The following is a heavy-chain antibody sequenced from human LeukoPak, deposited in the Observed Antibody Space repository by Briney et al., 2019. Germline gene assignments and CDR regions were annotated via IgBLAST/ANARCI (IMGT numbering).Heavy chain of an antibody. Sequence: ASVKVSCKASGYTFSSYGINWVRQAPGEGLEWMGWIGAYNGDTIYAQKFQGRVTMTADTSTNTAYMDLRSLRSDDTAVYYCARASGHYYYYYMDVWAKGTTVTISS. D-gene: IGHD1-26*01. CDR3: ARASGHYYYYYMDV. V-gene: IGHV1-18*01. J-gene: IGHJ6*03. CDR1: GYTFSSYG. CDR2: IGAYNGDT.